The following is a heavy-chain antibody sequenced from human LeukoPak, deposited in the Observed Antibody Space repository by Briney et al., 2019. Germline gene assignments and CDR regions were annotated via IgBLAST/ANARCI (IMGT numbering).Heavy chain of an antibody. V-gene: IGHV3-30-3*01. Sequence: WGSLTHSRAAYGFTFSSYAMHWDRQAPGAGLETVPVISYDGSNKYYADSVKGRFTISRDNSKNTLYLQMNSLRAEDTAVYYCARESAWDYVWGSYRHFDYRGQGTLVTVSS. CDR1: GFTFSSYA. D-gene: IGHD3-16*02. CDR2: ISYDGSNK. J-gene: IGHJ4*02. CDR3: ARESAWDYVWGSYRHFDY.